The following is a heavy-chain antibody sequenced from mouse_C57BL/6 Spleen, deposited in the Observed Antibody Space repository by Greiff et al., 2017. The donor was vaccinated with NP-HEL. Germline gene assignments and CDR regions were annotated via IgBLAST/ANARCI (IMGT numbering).Heavy chain of an antibody. CDR2: IYPSDSET. CDR1: GYTFTSYW. Sequence: QVQLQQPGAELVRPGSSVKLSCKASGYTFTSYWMDWVKQRPGQGLEWIGNIYPSDSETHYNQKFKDKATLTVDKSSSTAYMQLSSLTSEDSAVYYCATTMVTTNAMDYWGQGTSVTVSS. D-gene: IGHD2-2*01. V-gene: IGHV1-61*01. CDR3: ATTMVTTNAMDY. J-gene: IGHJ4*01.